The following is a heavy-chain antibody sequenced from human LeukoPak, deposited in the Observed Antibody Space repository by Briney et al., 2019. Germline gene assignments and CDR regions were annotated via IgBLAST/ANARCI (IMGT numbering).Heavy chain of an antibody. J-gene: IGHJ3*02. D-gene: IGHD1-26*01. CDR2: ISTSGTTI. CDR1: GFMFSSYE. Sequence: GGSLRLSCVASGFMFSSYEMNWVRQAPGKGLEWVSYISTSGTTIFNADSVKGRFTISRDNAKNTVYLQVHSLRAEDTAVYYCARGGSYLSAFDIWGQGTMVTVSS. V-gene: IGHV3-48*03. CDR3: ARGGSYLSAFDI.